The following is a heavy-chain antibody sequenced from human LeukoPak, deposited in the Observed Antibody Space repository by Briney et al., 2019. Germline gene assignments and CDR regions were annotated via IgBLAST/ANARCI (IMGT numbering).Heavy chain of an antibody. CDR1: GGSISSSSYY. CDR2: IYYSGST. CDR3: ARGFLPEYSSSWYGGS. J-gene: IGHJ4*02. V-gene: IGHV4-39*01. Sequence: SETLSLTCTVSGGSISSSSYYWGWIRQPPGKGLEWIGSIYYSGSTYYNPSLKSRVTISVDTSKNQFSLKLSSVTAADTAVYYCARGFLPEYSSSWYGGSRGQGILVTVSS. D-gene: IGHD6-13*01.